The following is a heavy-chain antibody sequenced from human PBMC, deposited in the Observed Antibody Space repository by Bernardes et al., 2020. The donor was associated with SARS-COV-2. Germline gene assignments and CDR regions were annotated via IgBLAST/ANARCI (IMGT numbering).Heavy chain of an antibody. D-gene: IGHD1-20*01. J-gene: IGHJ4*02. CDR3: AKYISPGITDTFDY. V-gene: IGHV3-23*01. CDR2: ISGGGGST. CDR1: GFTFSSYG. Sequence: GWSLSLSCAASGFTFSSYGMSWVRQAPGEGLEWVSGISGGGGSTYYTDSVKGRFTISRDNSKNTLYLQMNSLRAEDTAIYYCAKYISPGITDTFDYWGQGTLVTVSS.